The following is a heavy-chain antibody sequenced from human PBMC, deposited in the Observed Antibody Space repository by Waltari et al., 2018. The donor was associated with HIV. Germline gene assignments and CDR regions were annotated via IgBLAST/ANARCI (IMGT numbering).Heavy chain of an antibody. J-gene: IGHJ6*02. CDR2: FYSNVNT. CDR1: GFSVDSNY. D-gene: IGHD3-10*01. CDR3: ARMQRSYGSEQSRYFYFGIDV. Sequence: EVQLVESGGNLTQPGGSLILSCAASGFSVDSNYMSWVRQAPGKGLEWVAFFYSNVNTNYVAAGKGRFTIFRDNSKNTLYLQMNTLRAEDTAVYYCARMQRSYGSEQSRYFYFGIDVWGQGTSVIVSS. V-gene: IGHV3-53*01.